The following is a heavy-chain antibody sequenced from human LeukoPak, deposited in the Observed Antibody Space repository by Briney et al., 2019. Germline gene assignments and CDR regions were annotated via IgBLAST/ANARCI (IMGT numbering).Heavy chain of an antibody. Sequence: GGSLRLSCAASGFTFSSYAMSWVRQAPGKGLEWVSTISGSTASTYYAHSVKGRFTISRDNSKNTLYLQMNSLRAEDTAVYYCAKGRTSGYVSDAFDIWGQGTVVTVSS. CDR3: AKGRTSGYVSDAFDI. J-gene: IGHJ3*02. V-gene: IGHV3-23*01. D-gene: IGHD5-12*01. CDR1: GFTFSSYA. CDR2: ISGSTAST.